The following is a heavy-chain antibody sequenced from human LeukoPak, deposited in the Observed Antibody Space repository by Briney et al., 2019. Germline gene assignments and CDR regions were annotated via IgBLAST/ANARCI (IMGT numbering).Heavy chain of an antibody. CDR1: GGSIGSSSYY. V-gene: IGHV4-39*07. Sequence: SETLSLTCTVSGGSIGSSSYYWGWIRQPPGKGLEWIGSIYYSGSTYYNPSLKSRVTISVDTSKNQFSLKLSSVTAADTAVYYCARDGYGDLDYWGQGTLVTVSS. J-gene: IGHJ4*02. CDR2: IYYSGST. D-gene: IGHD4-17*01. CDR3: ARDGYGDLDY.